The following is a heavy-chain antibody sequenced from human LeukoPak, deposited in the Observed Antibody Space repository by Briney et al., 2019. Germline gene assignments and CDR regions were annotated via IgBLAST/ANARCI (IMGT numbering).Heavy chain of an antibody. D-gene: IGHD4-17*01. J-gene: IGHJ5*02. CDR3: PRGTVTTWGGWFDP. Sequence: SETLSLTCTVSGGSISGNYWTWIRQPPGKGLEWIGNIYYSGSTNYNPSLKSRVTISLDTSKNQFSLKLSSVTAADTAVYYCPRGTVTTWGGWFDPWGQGTLVTVSS. V-gene: IGHV4-59*01. CDR2: IYYSGST. CDR1: GGSISGNY.